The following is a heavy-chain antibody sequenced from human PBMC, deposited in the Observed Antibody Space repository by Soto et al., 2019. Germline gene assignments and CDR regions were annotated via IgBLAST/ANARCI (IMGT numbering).Heavy chain of an antibody. J-gene: IGHJ6*02. CDR3: ARDPRPYYYDSSGYYYGMDV. D-gene: IGHD3-22*01. V-gene: IGHV1-69*13. Sequence: AASVKVSCKASGGTFSSYAISWVRQAPGQGLEWMGGIIPIFGTANYAQKFQGRVTITADESTSTAYMELSSLRSEDTAVYYCARDPRPYYYDSSGYYYGMDVWGQGTTVTSP. CDR1: GGTFSSYA. CDR2: IIPIFGTA.